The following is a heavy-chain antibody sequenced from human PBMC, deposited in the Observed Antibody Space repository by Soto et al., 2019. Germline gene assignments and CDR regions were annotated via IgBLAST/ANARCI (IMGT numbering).Heavy chain of an antibody. CDR1: GFTFSSYA. CDR2: TTGTGIST. CDR3: ATSDSSQSYVLYY. D-gene: IGHD6-13*01. Sequence: EVQLLESGGGLVQPGGSLRLSCAASGFTFSSYAMTWVRQAPGTGLEWVSATTGTGISTYYADSVKGRFTISRDNSKNTLYRQMISLRPEDTAVYYCATSDSSQSYVLYYWGQGTQVTVSS. V-gene: IGHV3-23*01. J-gene: IGHJ4*02.